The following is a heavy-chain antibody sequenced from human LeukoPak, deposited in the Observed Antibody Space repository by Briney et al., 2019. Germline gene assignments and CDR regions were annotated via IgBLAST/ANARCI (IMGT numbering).Heavy chain of an antibody. Sequence: GESLKISCKGSGYSFSTYWIGWVRQMPGKGREWMGIIYPGDSDTRYSPSFQGQVTISADKSISTAYLQWSSLKASDIAMYYCARLYDFDRSGYYYVGDYWGQGTLVTVSS. CDR3: ARLYDFDRSGYYYVGDY. D-gene: IGHD3-22*01. CDR2: IYPGDSDT. CDR1: GYSFSTYW. V-gene: IGHV5-51*01. J-gene: IGHJ4*02.